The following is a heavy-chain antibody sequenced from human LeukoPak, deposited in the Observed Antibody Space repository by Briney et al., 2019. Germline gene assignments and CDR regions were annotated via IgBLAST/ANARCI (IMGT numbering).Heavy chain of an antibody. J-gene: IGHJ3*02. Sequence: EPSETLSLTCTVSGGSISSYYWSWIRQPPGKGLEWIGYIYYSGSTNYNPSLKSRVTISVDTSKNQFSLKLSSVTAADTAVYYCARRPARYAFDIWGQGTMVTVSS. CDR3: ARRPARYAFDI. CDR2: IYYSGST. CDR1: GGSISSYY. V-gene: IGHV4-59*12.